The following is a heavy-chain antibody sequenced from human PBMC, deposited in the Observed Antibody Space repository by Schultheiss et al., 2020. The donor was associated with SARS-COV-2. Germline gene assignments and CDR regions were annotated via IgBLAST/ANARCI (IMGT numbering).Heavy chain of an antibody. CDR2: ISGSGGST. Sequence: GGSLRLSCAASGFTFSSYAMHWVRQASGKGLEWVSAISGSGGSTYYADSVKGRFTISRDNSKNTLYLQMNSLRAEDTAVYYCAKEGGYDSSGYYYRGYFDYWGQGTLVTVSS. V-gene: IGHV3-23*01. CDR1: GFTFSSYA. J-gene: IGHJ4*02. CDR3: AKEGGYDSSGYYYRGYFDY. D-gene: IGHD3-22*01.